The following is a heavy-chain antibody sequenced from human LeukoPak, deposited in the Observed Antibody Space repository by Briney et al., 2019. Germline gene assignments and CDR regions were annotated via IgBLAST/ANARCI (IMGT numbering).Heavy chain of an antibody. CDR1: GFTFSSYE. J-gene: IGHJ4*02. V-gene: IGHV3-48*03. CDR3: AGDYYDSSGYFLGVY. Sequence: GGSLRHSCAASGFTFSSYEMNWVRQAPGKGLEWVSYISSSGSNTYYADSVKGRFTISRDNAKNSLYLQMNSLRAEDTAVYYCAGDYYDSSGYFLGVYWGQGTLVTVS. CDR2: ISSSGSNT. D-gene: IGHD3-22*01.